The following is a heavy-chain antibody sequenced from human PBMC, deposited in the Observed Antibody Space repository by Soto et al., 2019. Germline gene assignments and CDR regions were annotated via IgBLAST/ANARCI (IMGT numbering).Heavy chain of an antibody. D-gene: IGHD2-2*01. CDR1: GYTFTSYY. CDR2: INPSGGST. J-gene: IGHJ6*02. Sequence: GASVKVSCKASGYTFTSYYMHWVRQAPGQGLEWMGIINPSGGSTSYAQKFQGRVTMTRDTSTSTVYMELSSLRSEDTAVYYCARDLEGIVVVTAAIHGMDVWGQGTTVTVSS. CDR3: ARDLEGIVVVTAAIHGMDV. V-gene: IGHV1-46*01.